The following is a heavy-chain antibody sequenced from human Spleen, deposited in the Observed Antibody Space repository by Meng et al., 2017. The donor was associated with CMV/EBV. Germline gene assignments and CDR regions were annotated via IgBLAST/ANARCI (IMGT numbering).Heavy chain of an antibody. CDR3: ARANTASFDY. CDR1: GFIFSSFD. CDR2: VSYHGRNK. Sequence: KLSCAASGFIFSSFDLHWVRQAPGKGLEWVADVSYHGRNKYYADSVRGRFTISRDNSKNTVDLQMKSLRLEDTAVYYCARANTASFDYWGQGTQVTVSS. V-gene: IGHV3-30*03. D-gene: IGHD5-18*01. J-gene: IGHJ4*02.